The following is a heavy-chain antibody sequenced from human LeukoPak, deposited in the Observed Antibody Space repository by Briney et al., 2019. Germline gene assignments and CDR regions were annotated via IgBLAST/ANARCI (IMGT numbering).Heavy chain of an antibody. D-gene: IGHD1-26*01. CDR2: ISSSSSYI. V-gene: IGHV3-21*01. Sequence: AGGSLRLSCAASGFTFSSYSMNWVRQAPGKGLEWVSSISSSSSYIYYADSVKVRFTISRDNAKNSLYLQMNSLRAEDTAVYYCARDFGELLLYFDYWGQGTLVTVSS. CDR1: GFTFSSYS. J-gene: IGHJ4*02. CDR3: ARDFGELLLYFDY.